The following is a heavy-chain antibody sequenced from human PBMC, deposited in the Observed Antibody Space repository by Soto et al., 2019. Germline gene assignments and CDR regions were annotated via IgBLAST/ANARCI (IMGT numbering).Heavy chain of an antibody. V-gene: IGHV1-69*01. CDR3: ARDGLIRGAIIGNFDY. CDR2: IIPGLGTI. Sequence: QVQLVQSGAEVKKPGSSVKVSCKASGGTFSRYAVSWVRQAPGQGLEWTGGIIPGLGTINYAQKFQGRVTITADESTSTAYMELSSLRSEDTAVYYCARDGLIRGAIIGNFDYWGQGTLVTVSS. CDR1: GGTFSRYA. J-gene: IGHJ4*02. D-gene: IGHD3-10*01.